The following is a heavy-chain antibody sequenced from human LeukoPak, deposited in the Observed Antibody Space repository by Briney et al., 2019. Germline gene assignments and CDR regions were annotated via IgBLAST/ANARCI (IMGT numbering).Heavy chain of an antibody. CDR2: ISASGTIT. D-gene: IGHD3-10*01. Sequence: GGSLRLSCAASGFTFSSYEMNWVRQAPGKGLEWISYISASGTITHYADSVQGRFTISRDNSKNTLDLQMNSLRAGDTAIYYCEKDFGAPSWGQGTLVTVSS. V-gene: IGHV3-23*01. CDR3: EKDFGAPS. J-gene: IGHJ4*02. CDR1: GFTFSSYE.